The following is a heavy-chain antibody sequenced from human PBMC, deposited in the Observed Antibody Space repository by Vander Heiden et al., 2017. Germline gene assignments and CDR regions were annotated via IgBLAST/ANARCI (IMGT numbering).Heavy chain of an antibody. J-gene: IGHJ4*02. V-gene: IGHV3-15*07. CDR2: IKSKSYGGTT. D-gene: IGHD1-20*01. Sequence: EVQLVESGGDLVKPGGSLRLSCAAPDVTFRIRNPWMNWVRQAPGKGLEWVGRIKSKSYGGTTDYAAPVKGRFSISRDDSKNTMYLQMNSLKTEDTAVYFCTTDNNWTFEFWGQGALVTVSS. CDR3: TTDNNWTFEF. CDR1: DVTFRIRNPW.